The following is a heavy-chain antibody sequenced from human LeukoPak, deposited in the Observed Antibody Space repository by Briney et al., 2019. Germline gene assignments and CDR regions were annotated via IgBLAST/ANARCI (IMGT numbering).Heavy chain of an antibody. CDR1: GGSISSYY. J-gene: IGHJ2*01. V-gene: IGHV4-4*07. D-gene: IGHD3-3*01. CDR3: ARENRVLEWLLIDL. Sequence: SGTLSLTCTVSGGSISSYYWSWIRQPAGKGLEWIGRIYTSGSTNYNPSLKSRVTMSVDTSKNQFSLKLSSVTAADTAVYYCARENRVLEWLLIDLWGRGTLVTVSS. CDR2: IYTSGST.